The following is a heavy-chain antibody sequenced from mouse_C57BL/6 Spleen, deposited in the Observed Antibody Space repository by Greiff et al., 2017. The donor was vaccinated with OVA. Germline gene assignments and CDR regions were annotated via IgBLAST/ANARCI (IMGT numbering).Heavy chain of an antibody. CDR1: GYSITSGYY. CDR2: ISYDGSN. CDR3: ANYYDYDGYYFDC. J-gene: IGHJ2*01. Sequence: EVQLQQSGPGLVKPSQSLSLTCPVTGYSITSGYYWDWIRQFPGNKLEWMGYISYDGSNYYNPYLKNLISITRDTSTNQFFLKLNSVTTEDTATYYCANYYDYDGYYFDCGGQGTTLTVAS. V-gene: IGHV3-6*01. D-gene: IGHD2-4*01.